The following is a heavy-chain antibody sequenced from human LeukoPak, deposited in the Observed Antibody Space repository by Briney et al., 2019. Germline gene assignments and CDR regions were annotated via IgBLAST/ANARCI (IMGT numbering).Heavy chain of an antibody. D-gene: IGHD3-9*01. CDR1: GGSISIYY. CDR2: IYYSGST. Sequence: PSETLSLTCTVSGGSISIYYWSWIRQHPGKGLEWIGYIYYSGSTYYNPSLKSRVTISVDTSKNQFSLKLSSVTAADTAVYYCARVRYCFDYWGQGTLVTVSS. CDR3: ARVRYCFDY. J-gene: IGHJ4*02. V-gene: IGHV4-59*06.